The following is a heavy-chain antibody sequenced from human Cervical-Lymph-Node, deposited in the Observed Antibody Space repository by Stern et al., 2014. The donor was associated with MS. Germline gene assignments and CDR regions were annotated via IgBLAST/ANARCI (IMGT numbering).Heavy chain of an antibody. J-gene: IGHJ4*02. V-gene: IGHV1-8*01. CDR3: ARGRELLSLDY. CDR2: MNPYSGNA. Sequence: QVQLGQSGAEVKKPGASVKVSCKASGYTFTSYDINWVRQGTGQGLEWMGWMNPYSGNAVYAQKSQGRVTMTRDTSTSTAYLELTSLRSEDTAVFYCARGRELLSLDYWGQGTLVTVSS. CDR1: GYTFTSYD. D-gene: IGHD1-26*01.